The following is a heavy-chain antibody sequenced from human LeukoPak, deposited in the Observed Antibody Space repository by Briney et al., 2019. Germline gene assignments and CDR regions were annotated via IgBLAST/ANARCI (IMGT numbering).Heavy chain of an antibody. V-gene: IGHV1-2*06. CDR3: ARGGGIAARPVDY. Sequence: GASVPVSCQASGYTFTRYYMHWVRQAPGRGREGMGRINPISGGTNYAQKFQGRVTMTRDTYISTASMELSRLRSDDTAVYYCARGGGIAARPVDYWGQGTLVTVSS. J-gene: IGHJ4*02. CDR2: INPISGGT. CDR1: GYTFTRYY. D-gene: IGHD6-6*01.